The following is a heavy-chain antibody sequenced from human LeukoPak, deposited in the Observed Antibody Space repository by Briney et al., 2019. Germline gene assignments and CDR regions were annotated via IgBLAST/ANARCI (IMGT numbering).Heavy chain of an antibody. CDR2: IKHDGSEK. CDR1: GFPFDRYW. CDR3: ARQPIYEAYFDF. Sequence: GGSLRLSCVASGFPFDRYWMSWVRQAPGKGLEWAANIKHDGSEKNFVDSVKGRFTISRDNAENSLFLQMNSLRADDTAVYFCARQPIYEAYFDFWGQGTLVTVSS. D-gene: IGHD3-16*01. J-gene: IGHJ4*02. V-gene: IGHV3-7*01.